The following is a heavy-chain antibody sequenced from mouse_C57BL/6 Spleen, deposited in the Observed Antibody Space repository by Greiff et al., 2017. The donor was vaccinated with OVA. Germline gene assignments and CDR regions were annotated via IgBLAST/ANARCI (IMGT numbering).Heavy chain of an antibody. Sequence: QVQLQQPGAELVRPGSSVKLSCKASGYTFTSYWMHWVKQRPIQGLEWIGNIDPSDSETHYNQKFKDKATLTVDKSSSTAYMQLSSLTSEDSAVYYCARRRDYGNWYFDVWGTGTTVTVSS. CDR2: IDPSDSET. CDR1: GYTFTSYW. CDR3: ARRRDYGNWYFDV. V-gene: IGHV1-52*01. D-gene: IGHD1-1*01. J-gene: IGHJ1*03.